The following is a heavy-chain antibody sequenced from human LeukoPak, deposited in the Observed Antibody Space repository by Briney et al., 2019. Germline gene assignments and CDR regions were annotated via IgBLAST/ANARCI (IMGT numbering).Heavy chain of an antibody. CDR1: GGSFSGYY. CDR3: ARAGSLDLVYGMDV. J-gene: IGHJ6*02. D-gene: IGHD1-26*01. CDR2: IYYSGST. V-gene: IGHV4-30-4*01. Sequence: SETLSPTCAVYGGSFSGYYWSWIRQPPGKGLEWIGYIYYSGSTYYNPSLRSRVTISVDTSKNQFSLKLSSVTAADTAVYYCARAGSLDLVYGMDVWGQGTTVTVSS.